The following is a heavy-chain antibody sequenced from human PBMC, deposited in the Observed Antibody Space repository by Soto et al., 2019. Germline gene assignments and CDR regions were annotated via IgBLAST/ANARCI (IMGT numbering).Heavy chain of an antibody. Sequence: GGSLRLSCAASGFTFSSYAMSWVRQAPGKGLEWVSAISGSGGSTYYADSVKGRFTISRDNSKNTLYLQMNSLRAEDTAVYYCAKANDGGYYYYYYMDVWGKGTTVTVSS. J-gene: IGHJ6*03. CDR3: AKANDGGYYYYYYMDV. CDR1: GFTFSSYA. D-gene: IGHD1-1*01. V-gene: IGHV3-23*01. CDR2: ISGSGGST.